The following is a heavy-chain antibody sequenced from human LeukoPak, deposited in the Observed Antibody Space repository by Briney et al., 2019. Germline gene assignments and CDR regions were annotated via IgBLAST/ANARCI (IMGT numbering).Heavy chain of an antibody. V-gene: IGHV4-34*01. CDR1: GGSFSGYY. CDR2: INHSGST. D-gene: IGHD6-13*01. CDR3: ARVYSSSWQRGWFDP. J-gene: IGHJ5*02. Sequence: PSETLSLTCAVYGGSFSGYYWSWIRQPPGKGLEWIGEINHSGSTNYNPSLKSRVTISVDTSKNQSSLKLSSVTAADTAVYYCARVYSSSWQRGWFDPWGQGTLVTVSS.